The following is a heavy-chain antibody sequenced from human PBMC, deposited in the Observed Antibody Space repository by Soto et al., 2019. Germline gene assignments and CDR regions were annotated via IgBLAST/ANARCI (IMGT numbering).Heavy chain of an antibody. CDR1: GGSFSGYY. J-gene: IGHJ4*02. V-gene: IGHV4-34*01. CDR3: ARDRGRFFDY. D-gene: IGHD3-16*01. CDR2: INHSGST. Sequence: QAQLQQWGAGLLKPSETLSLTCAVYGGSFSGYYWSWIRQPPGKGLEWIGEINHSGSTNYNPSLKSRVTISVDTSKNQFSLKLSSVTAADTAVYYCARDRGRFFDYWGQGTLVTVSS.